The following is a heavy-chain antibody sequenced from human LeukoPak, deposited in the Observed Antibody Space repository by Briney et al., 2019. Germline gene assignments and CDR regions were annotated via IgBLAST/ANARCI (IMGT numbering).Heavy chain of an antibody. D-gene: IGHD1-26*01. CDR3: AKGGAGSIFDY. CDR2: ISGSGGST. CDR1: GFTFSSYV. J-gene: IGHJ4*02. V-gene: IGHV3-23*01. Sequence: GGSLRLSCAASGFTFSSYVMSWVRQAPGKGLEWVSAISGSGGSTYYADSVKGQFTISRDNSKNTLYLQMNSLRAEDTAVYYCAKGGAGSIFDYWGQGTLVTVSS.